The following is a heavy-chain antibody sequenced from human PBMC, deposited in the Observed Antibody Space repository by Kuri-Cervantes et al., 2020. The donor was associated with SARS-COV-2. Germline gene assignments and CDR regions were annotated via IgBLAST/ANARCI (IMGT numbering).Heavy chain of an antibody. V-gene: IGHV3-30*02. CDR1: GFTFSSYG. CDR3: AKGEYSSSLGWFDP. Sequence: GESLKISCAASGFTFSSYGMHWVRQAPGKGLEWVAVIWYDGSNKYYADSVKGRFTISRDNSKNTLYLQMNSLRAEDTAVYYCAKGEYSSSLGWFDPWGQGTLVTVSS. CDR2: IWYDGSNK. D-gene: IGHD6-6*01. J-gene: IGHJ5*02.